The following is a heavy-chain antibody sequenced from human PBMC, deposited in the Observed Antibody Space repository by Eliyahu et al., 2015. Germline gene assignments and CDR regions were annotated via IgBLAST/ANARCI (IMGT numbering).Heavy chain of an antibody. V-gene: IGHV1-18*01. Sequence: QVQLVQSGPEVKKPGASVKVSXKAXGYTFTSYGISWVRQAPGXGLEWMGWISAYNGNTNYAQKLQGRVTMTTDTSTSTAYMELRSLRSDDTAVYYCARVGTISTRNWFDPWGQGTLVTVSS. CDR1: GYTFTSYG. D-gene: IGHD3-3*01. CDR3: ARVGTISTRNWFDP. J-gene: IGHJ5*02. CDR2: ISAYNGNT.